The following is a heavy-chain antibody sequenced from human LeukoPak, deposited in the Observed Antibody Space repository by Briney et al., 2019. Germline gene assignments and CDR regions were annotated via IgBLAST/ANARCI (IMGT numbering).Heavy chain of an antibody. D-gene: IGHD1-7*01. Sequence: PGGSLRLSCADSGFTVSSNYMSWVRQAPGKGLEWVSIFYRGGSTYYADSVKGRFTISRDNAKNSLYLQMNSLRAEDTAVYYCARPPAVTGTTMVYWGQGTLVTVSS. J-gene: IGHJ4*02. CDR1: GFTVSSNY. CDR3: ARPPAVTGTTMVY. CDR2: FYRGGST. V-gene: IGHV3-66*04.